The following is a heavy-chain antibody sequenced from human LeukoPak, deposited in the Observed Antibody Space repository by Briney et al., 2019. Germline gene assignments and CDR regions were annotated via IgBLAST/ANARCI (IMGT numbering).Heavy chain of an antibody. CDR1: GGSISSYY. CDR2: IYYSGST. V-gene: IGHV4-59*01. Sequence: SETLSLTCTVSGGSISSYYWSWIRQPPGKGLEWIGYIYYSGSTSYNPSLKSRVTISVDTSKNQFSLKLSSVTAADTAVYYCARITGFGEFLYYYYGMDVWGKGTTVTVSS. CDR3: ARITGFGEFLYYYYGMDV. J-gene: IGHJ6*04. D-gene: IGHD3-10*01.